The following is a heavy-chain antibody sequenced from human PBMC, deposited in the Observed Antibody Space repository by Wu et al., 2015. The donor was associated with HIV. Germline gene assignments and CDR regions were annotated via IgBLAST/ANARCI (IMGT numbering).Heavy chain of an antibody. D-gene: IGHD1-26*01. CDR2: MNPRSGNT. CDR1: GYTFTSYD. Sequence: QVQLVQSGAEVKKPGASVKVSCKASGYTFTSYDINWVRQATGQGLEWMGWMNPRSGNTGYAQKFQGRVTITRNTSISTAYMELSSLRSEDTAVYYCARSTTGARTRRFDPWGQGTLVTVSS. J-gene: IGHJ5*02. V-gene: IGHV1-8*01. CDR3: ARSTTGARTRRFDP.